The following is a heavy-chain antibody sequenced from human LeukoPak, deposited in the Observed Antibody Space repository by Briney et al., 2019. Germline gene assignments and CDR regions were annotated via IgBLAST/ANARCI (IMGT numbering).Heavy chain of an antibody. J-gene: IGHJ3*02. CDR3: ARVTGTNPRSAFDI. V-gene: IGHV4-39*07. D-gene: IGHD1-7*01. Sequence: SETLSLTCTVSGGSISSSSYYWGWIRQPPGKGLESIGSIYSDGNTYYNPSLKSRVTMSVDTSKNQFSLKVSSVTAADTAVYYCARVTGTNPRSAFDIWGQGTMVTVSS. CDR2: IYSDGNT. CDR1: GGSISSSSYY.